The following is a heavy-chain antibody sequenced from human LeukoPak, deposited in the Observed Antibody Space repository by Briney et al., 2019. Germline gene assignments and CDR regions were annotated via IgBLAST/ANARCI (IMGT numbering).Heavy chain of an antibody. V-gene: IGHV1-46*01. CDR3: AKDSSNWSFDY. J-gene: IGHJ4*02. Sequence: ASVKVSCTASGYTFSSYYMHWVRQAPGQGLEWMGIINPSGDSTRYAQKFQGRVTLTRDTSTSTVYMELSSLRSEDTAVYYCAKDSSNWSFDYWGQGTLVTVSS. D-gene: IGHD6-13*01. CDR1: GYTFSSYY. CDR2: INPSGDST.